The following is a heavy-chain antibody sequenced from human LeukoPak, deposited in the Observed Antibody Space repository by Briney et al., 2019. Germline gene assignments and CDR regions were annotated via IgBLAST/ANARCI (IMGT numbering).Heavy chain of an antibody. Sequence: GGSLRLSCAASGFTFSSYWMSWVRQAPGKGLDSVANIKQDGSEKYYVDSVKGRFTISRDNAKNSLYLQMNSLRAEDTAVYYCARELGHGSCFDYWGQGTLVTVSS. CDR2: IKQDGSEK. V-gene: IGHV3-7*01. D-gene: IGHD6-13*01. CDR1: GFTFSSYW. J-gene: IGHJ4*02. CDR3: ARELGHGSCFDY.